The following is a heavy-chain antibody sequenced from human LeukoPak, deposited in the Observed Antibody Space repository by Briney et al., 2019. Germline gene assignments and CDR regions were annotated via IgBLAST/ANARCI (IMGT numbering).Heavy chain of an antibody. CDR3: ARVGYDFWSGYGGDY. CDR2: ISAYNGNT. V-gene: IGHV1-18*01. J-gene: IGHJ4*02. Sequence: ASVKVSCKASGYTFTSYGISWVRQAPGQGLEWMGWISAYNGNTNYAQKLQGRVTMTTDTSTSTAYMELRSLRSDDTAVYYCARVGYDFWSGYGGDYWGQGTLVTVS. CDR1: GYTFTSYG. D-gene: IGHD3-3*01.